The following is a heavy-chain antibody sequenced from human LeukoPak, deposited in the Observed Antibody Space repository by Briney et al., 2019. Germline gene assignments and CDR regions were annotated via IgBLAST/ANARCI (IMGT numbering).Heavy chain of an antibody. CDR3: ARGVAGTGFDY. V-gene: IGHV6-1*01. D-gene: IGHD1-1*01. CDR2: TYQRSQWRN. Sequence: SQTLSLTSAISGETVSINSGACNWSSQSPSRGLEWLGRTYQRSQWRNDYAPSVKSRITINPDTSKNQFSLELKSVTPEDTAVYYCARGVAGTGFDYWDQGTLVTVSS. CDR1: GETVSINSGA. J-gene: IGHJ4*02.